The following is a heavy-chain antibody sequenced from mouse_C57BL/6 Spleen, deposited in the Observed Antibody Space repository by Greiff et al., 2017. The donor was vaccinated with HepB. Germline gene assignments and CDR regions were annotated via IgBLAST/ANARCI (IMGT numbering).Heavy chain of an antibody. V-gene: IGHV5-16*01. J-gene: IGHJ4*01. Sequence: EVMLVESEGGLVQPGSSMKLSCTASGFTFSDYYMAWVRQVPEKGLEWVANINYDGSSTYYLDSLKSRFIISRDNAKNILYLQMSSLKSEDTATYYCAREYDYDYAMDYWGQGTSVTVSS. CDR3: AREYDYDYAMDY. D-gene: IGHD2-4*01. CDR2: INYDGSST. CDR1: GFTFSDYY.